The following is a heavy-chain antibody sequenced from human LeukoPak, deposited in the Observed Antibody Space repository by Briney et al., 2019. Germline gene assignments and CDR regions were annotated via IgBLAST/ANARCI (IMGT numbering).Heavy chain of an antibody. V-gene: IGHV3-30*04. CDR1: GFTFSSYA. CDR3: ARDHRSSGWYPLGY. Sequence: GGSLRLSCAASGFTFSSYAMHWVRQAPGKGLEWVAVISYDGSNKYYADSVKGRFTISRDNSKNTLYLQMNSLRAEDTAVYYCARDHRSSGWYPLGYWGQGTLVTVSS. CDR2: ISYDGSNK. J-gene: IGHJ4*02. D-gene: IGHD6-19*01.